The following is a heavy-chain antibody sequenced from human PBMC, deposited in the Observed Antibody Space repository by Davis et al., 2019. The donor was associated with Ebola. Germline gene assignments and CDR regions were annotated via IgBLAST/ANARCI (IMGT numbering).Heavy chain of an antibody. Sequence: GESLNISCKGSGYSFTSYWIGRVRQLPGKGLEWMGIIYPGDSDTRYSPSFQGQVTIPADKSISTAYLQWSSLKASDTAMYYCARHRIPGITGPRPYYYYYMDVWGKGTTVTGSS. D-gene: IGHD3-3*01. J-gene: IGHJ6*03. CDR3: ARHRIPGITGPRPYYYYYMDV. CDR2: IYPGDSDT. V-gene: IGHV5-51*01. CDR1: GYSFTSYW.